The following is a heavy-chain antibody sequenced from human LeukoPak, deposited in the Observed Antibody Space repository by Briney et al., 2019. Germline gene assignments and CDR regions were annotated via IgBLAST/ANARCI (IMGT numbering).Heavy chain of an antibody. CDR1: GYTFTSYG. V-gene: IGHV1-18*01. CDR2: ISAYNGNT. Sequence: ASVKVSCKASGYTFTSYGISWVRQAPGQGLEWMGWISAYNGNTNYAQKLQGRVTMTTDTSTSTAYMELRSLRSDDTAVYYCAREAFVQQLVPNNWFDPWGQGTLVTVSS. CDR3: AREAFVQQLVPNNWFDP. J-gene: IGHJ5*02. D-gene: IGHD6-13*01.